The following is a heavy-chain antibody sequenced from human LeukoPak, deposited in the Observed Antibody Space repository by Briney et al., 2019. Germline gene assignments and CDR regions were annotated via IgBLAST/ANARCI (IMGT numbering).Heavy chain of an antibody. CDR2: IIPIFGTT. J-gene: IGHJ3*02. D-gene: IGHD7-27*01. CDR1: GGTFSTYA. CDR3: ARETGGRLLIGVFDI. Sequence: SVKVSCKTSGGTFSTYAITWVRQAPGQGLEWTGRIIPIFGTTNYAQQFQGRVTITADKSTSTAYMELSSLRSEDTAVYYCARETGGRLLIGVFDIWGQGTMVTVSS. V-gene: IGHV1-69*06.